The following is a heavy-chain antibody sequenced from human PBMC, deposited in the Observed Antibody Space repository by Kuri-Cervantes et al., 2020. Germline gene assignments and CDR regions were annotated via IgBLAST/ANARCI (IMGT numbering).Heavy chain of an antibody. D-gene: IGHD2-2*01. CDR1: GYNFINYY. V-gene: IGHV1-46*01. CDR3: ARALYQLLSRNLYYYYYYMDV. J-gene: IGHJ6*03. CDR2: IDPSGGAT. Sequence: ASVKVSCKTSGYNFINYYMHWVRQAPGQGLEWMGIIDPSGGATTYRQKFQGRVTMTRDTSTSTVYMELSSLRSEDTAVYYCARALYQLLSRNLYYYYYYMDVWGKGTTVTVSS.